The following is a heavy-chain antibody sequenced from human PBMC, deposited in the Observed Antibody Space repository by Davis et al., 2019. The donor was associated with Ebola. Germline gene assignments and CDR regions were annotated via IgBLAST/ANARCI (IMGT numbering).Heavy chain of an antibody. CDR1: GFTFSSYW. D-gene: IGHD2-21*02. CDR3: VRDPALVATGGGWFFGL. Sequence: GESLKISCAASGFTFSSYWMSWVRQAPGKGLEWVANIKQDGSEKYYVDSVKGRFTISRDNAKNSLYLQMNSLRAEDTAVYYCVRDPALVATGGGWFFGLWGRGTLVTVSS. J-gene: IGHJ2*01. V-gene: IGHV3-7*01. CDR2: IKQDGSEK.